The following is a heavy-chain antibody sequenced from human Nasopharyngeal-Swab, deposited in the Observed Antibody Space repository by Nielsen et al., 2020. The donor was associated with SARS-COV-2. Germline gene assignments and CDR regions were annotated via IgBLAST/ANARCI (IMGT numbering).Heavy chain of an antibody. D-gene: IGHD2-15*01. CDR1: GYTFTSYY. CDR2: INPNSGGT. Sequence: ASVKVSCKASGYTFTSYYMHWVRQAPGQGLEWMGRINPNSGGTNYAQKFQGRVTMTRNTSISTAYMELSSLRSEDTAVYYCARVDDIVVVVAATLHQYFQHWGQGTLVTVSS. J-gene: IGHJ1*01. V-gene: IGHV1-2*06. CDR3: ARVDDIVVVVAATLHQYFQH.